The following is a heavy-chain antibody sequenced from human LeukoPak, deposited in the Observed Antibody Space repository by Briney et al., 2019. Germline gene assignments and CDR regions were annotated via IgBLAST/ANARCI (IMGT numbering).Heavy chain of an antibody. CDR3: ARHEARFYGRGGRYNLFDY. V-gene: IGHV4-39*01. Sequence: SETLSLTCTVSGGSISSSSYYWGWIRQPPGKGLEWIGSIYYSGSTNYNPSLKSRVTISVDTSKNQFSLKLSSVTAADTAVYYCARHEARFYGRGGRYNLFDYWGQGTLVTVSS. D-gene: IGHD1-14*01. CDR2: IYYSGST. CDR1: GGSISSSSYY. J-gene: IGHJ4*02.